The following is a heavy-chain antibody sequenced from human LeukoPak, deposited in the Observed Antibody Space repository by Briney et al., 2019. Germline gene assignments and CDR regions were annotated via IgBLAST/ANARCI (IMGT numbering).Heavy chain of an antibody. V-gene: IGHV1-2*02. J-gene: IGHJ4*02. CDR2: INRNSGGT. D-gene: IGHD2-8*01. CDR3: ARVEYCTKGVCINFDL. CDR1: GYTFTGPY. Sequence: ASVKVSCKASGYTFTGPYIHWMRQAPGQGLEWMGWINRNSGGTKYAQKFQGRVTVTRDTSTSTAYMELSGLRADDTAAYYCARVEYCTKGVCINFDLWGQGTLVTVSS.